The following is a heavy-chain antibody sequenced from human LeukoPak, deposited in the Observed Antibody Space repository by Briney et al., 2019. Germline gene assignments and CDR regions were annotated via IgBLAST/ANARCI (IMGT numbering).Heavy chain of an antibody. J-gene: IGHJ4*02. V-gene: IGHV4-59*11. CDR1: GGSISNHY. D-gene: IGHD6-6*01. CDR2: IYSSGST. Sequence: PSETLSLTCSVSGGSISNHYWSWIRQAPGKTLEYIGNIYSSGSTYYNPSLKSRLTISLDTSQNQFSLRLTPVGAADTAVYYCAREGGVARPGLDYWGQGTLVAVSS. CDR3: AREGGVARPGLDY.